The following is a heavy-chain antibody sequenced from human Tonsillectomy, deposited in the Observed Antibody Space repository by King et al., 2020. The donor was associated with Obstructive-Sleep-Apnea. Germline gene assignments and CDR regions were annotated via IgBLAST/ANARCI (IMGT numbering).Heavy chain of an antibody. J-gene: IGHJ4*02. V-gene: IGHV3-30*03. CDR1: GFTFSNYG. Sequence: VQLVESGGGVVQPGRSLRVSCAASGFTFSNYGMHWVRQAPGKGLEWVAVTSFDGTRSYYAESVKGRFTISRDNSKNTLYLQMDSLGAEDTAMYSCAGGPRFGEPLSGFDYWGQGTLVTVSS. CDR2: TSFDGTRS. CDR3: AGGPRFGEPLSGFDY. D-gene: IGHD3-10*01.